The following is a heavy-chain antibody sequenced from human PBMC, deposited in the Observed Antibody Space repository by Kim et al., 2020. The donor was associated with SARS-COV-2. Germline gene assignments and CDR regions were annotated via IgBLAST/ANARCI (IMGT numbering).Heavy chain of an antibody. Sequence: MGWINTNTGNPTYAQGFTGRFVFSLDTSVSTAYLQISSLKAEDTAVYYCARDGGLLPPTYYYYYMDVWGKGTTVTVSS. CDR2: INTNTGNP. D-gene: IGHD2-15*01. J-gene: IGHJ6*03. V-gene: IGHV7-4-1*02. CDR3: ARDGGLLPPTYYYYYMDV.